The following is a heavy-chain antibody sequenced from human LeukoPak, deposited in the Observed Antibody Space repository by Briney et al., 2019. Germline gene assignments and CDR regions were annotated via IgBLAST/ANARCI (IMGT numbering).Heavy chain of an antibody. CDR1: GFTFDDYA. CDR2: ISWNSGSI. V-gene: IGHV3-9*01. D-gene: IGHD3-10*01. J-gene: IGHJ4*02. Sequence: GGSLRLSCAASGFTFDDYAMHWVRQAPGKGLEWVSGISWNSGSIGYADSVKGRFTTSRDNARNSLYLQMNSLRAEDTAVYYCAKGGAPFAESACWGQGTLVTVSS. CDR3: AKGGAPFAESAC.